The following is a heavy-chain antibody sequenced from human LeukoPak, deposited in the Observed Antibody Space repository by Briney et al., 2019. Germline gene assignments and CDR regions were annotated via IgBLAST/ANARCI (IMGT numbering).Heavy chain of an antibody. V-gene: IGHV3-53*01. J-gene: IGHJ6*02. CDR2: IYSGGST. Sequence: GGSLRLSCAASGFTVSSSDMSWVRQAPGKGLEWVSVIYSGGSTFYADSLKGRFTISRDNSKNTVYLQMNSLRAEDTAVYYCARDGYSGYDYSRANYYYYYAMDVWGQGTTVTVSS. CDR1: GFTVSSSD. D-gene: IGHD5-12*01. CDR3: ARDGYSGYDYSRANYYYYYAMDV.